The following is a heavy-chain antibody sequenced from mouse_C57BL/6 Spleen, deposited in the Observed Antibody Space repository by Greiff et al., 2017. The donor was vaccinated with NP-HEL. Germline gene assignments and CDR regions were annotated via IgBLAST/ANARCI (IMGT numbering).Heavy chain of an antibody. D-gene: IGHD1-1*01. Sequence: VQLQQSGPGLVQPSQSLSITCTVSGFSLTSYGVHWVRQSPGKGLEWLGVRWSGGSTDYNAPFISRLSISKDNSKSQVFFKMNSLQADDTAIYYCASTLGYYGRGYAMDYWGQGTSVTVSS. J-gene: IGHJ4*01. CDR1: GFSLTSYG. CDR2: RWSGGST. CDR3: ASTLGYYGRGYAMDY. V-gene: IGHV2-2*01.